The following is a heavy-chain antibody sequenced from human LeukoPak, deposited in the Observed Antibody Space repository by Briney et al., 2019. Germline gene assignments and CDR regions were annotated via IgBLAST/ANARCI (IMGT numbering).Heavy chain of an antibody. CDR1: GFIFSDHY. J-gene: IGHJ4*02. D-gene: IGHD4-23*01. CDR2: SRNKANSYTT. V-gene: IGHV3-72*01. CDR3: ATTTVVTQGSDY. Sequence: PGGSLRLSCAVSGFIFSDHYMDWVRQALGKGLEWLGRSRNKANSYTTEYAASVKGRFTISRDESNHSLFLQMNSLKSDDTAVYYCATTTVVTQGSDYWGQGTLVTVSS.